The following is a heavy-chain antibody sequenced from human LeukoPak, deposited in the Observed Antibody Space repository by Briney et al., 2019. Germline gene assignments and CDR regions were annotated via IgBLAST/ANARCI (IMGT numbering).Heavy chain of an antibody. CDR1: GGSISSGGYY. CDR3: ARGVTVAFDY. D-gene: IGHD4-23*01. Sequence: PSETLSLTCTVSGGSISSGGYYWSWIRQHPGKGLEWIGYIYYSGSTYYNPSLKSRVTLSVDTSKNQFSLKLSSVTAADTAVYYCARGVTVAFDYWGQGTLVTVSS. J-gene: IGHJ4*02. CDR2: IYYSGST. V-gene: IGHV4-31*03.